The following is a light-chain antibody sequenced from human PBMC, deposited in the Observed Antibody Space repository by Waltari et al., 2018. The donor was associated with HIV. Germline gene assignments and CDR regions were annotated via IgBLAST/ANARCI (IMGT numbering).Light chain of an antibody. CDR3: ETWENSLSAGV. CDR2: GND. CDR1: TSNIGENY. J-gene: IGLJ3*02. V-gene: IGLV1-51*01. Sequence: QSVLTQPPSVSAAPGQKVTISCSGRTSNIGENYVSWYQQLPGTAPKLLIYGNDKRPPGIPDRVSGSNSGTSATLDITGVQSGDGADYYCETWENSLSAGVFGGGTKLTVL.